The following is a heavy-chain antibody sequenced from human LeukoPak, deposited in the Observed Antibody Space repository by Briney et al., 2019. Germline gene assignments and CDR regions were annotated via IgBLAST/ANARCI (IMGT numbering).Heavy chain of an antibody. V-gene: IGHV4-34*01. D-gene: IGHD3-10*01. Sequence: SETLSLTCAVYGGSLSGYYWSWIRQPPGKGLEWIGEINHSGSTNYNPSLKSRVTISVDTSKNQFSLKLSSVTAADTAVYYCARGRLGTMVRGVIIFRFDPWGQGTLVTVSS. CDR2: INHSGST. CDR3: ARGRLGTMVRGVIIFRFDP. CDR1: GGSLSGYY. J-gene: IGHJ5*02.